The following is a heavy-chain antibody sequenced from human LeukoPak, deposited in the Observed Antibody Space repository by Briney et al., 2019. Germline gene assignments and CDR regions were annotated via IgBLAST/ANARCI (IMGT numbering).Heavy chain of an antibody. Sequence: WGSLTRSCGGSGFTFSSHSINWICQAPGKGLEWVSSISVSNSYMYYADSVKGRFTISRDNAKNSLYLQMNSLRDEDTAVYYCARDREEYCSGGSCSSFDYWGKGILVTVS. D-gene: IGHD2-15*01. CDR3: ARDREEYCSGGSCSSFDY. CDR1: GFTFSSHS. J-gene: IGHJ4*02. V-gene: IGHV3-21*06. CDR2: ISVSNSYM.